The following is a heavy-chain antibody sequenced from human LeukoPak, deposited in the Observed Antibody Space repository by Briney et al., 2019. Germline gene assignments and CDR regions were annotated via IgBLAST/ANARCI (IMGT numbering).Heavy chain of an antibody. V-gene: IGHV4-59*01. D-gene: IGHD1-26*01. J-gene: IGHJ2*01. CDR3: ARDGTSPWYFDL. CDR1: GGSISSYY. Sequence: SETLSLTCTVSGGSISSYYWSWIRQPPGKGLEWIGYIYYSGSTNYNPSLKSRVTISVDTSKNQFSLKLSSVTAADTAVYYCARDGTSPWYFDLWGRGTLATVSS. CDR2: IYYSGST.